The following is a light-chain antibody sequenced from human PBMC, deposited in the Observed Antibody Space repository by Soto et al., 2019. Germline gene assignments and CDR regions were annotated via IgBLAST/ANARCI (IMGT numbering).Light chain of an antibody. CDR3: QQRSNWPLT. CDR2: GAS. J-gene: IGKJ4*01. Sequence: EIVLTQSPGTLSLSPGERATLSCRASQSVSNNYLAWYQQQPGQAPLLLYYGASNRATGIPDRFSGSGSGTDFTLTISSLEPEDSAVYYCQQRSNWPLTFGGGTKVDIK. CDR1: QSVSNNY. V-gene: IGKV3D-20*02.